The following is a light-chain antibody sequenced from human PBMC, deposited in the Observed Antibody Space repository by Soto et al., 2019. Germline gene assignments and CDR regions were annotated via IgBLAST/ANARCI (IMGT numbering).Light chain of an antibody. J-gene: IGKJ3*01. V-gene: IGKV1-27*01. CDR2: AAS. CDR1: QAISNS. CDR3: QKYHSAPFT. Sequence: DLQMTQSPSSLSASVGDIVTITCRASQAISNSLAWYQQKPGEVTNVLIYAASTLQSAVPSRFSGSGSGTDFTLTISSLEPEDVATYLCQKYHSAPFTCGPGTKLDIK.